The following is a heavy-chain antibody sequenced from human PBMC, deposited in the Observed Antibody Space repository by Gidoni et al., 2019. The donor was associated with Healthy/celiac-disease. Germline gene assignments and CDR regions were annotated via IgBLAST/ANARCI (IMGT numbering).Heavy chain of an antibody. CDR1: GGSLSSSSYY. Sequence: QLQLQESGPGLVKPSETLSLTCTVSGGSLSSSSYYWGWIRQPPGKGLEWIGSIYYSGSTYYNPSLKSRVTISVDTSKNQFSLKLSSVTAADTAVYYCARLRRRELLRSWYYFDYWGQGTLVTVSS. CDR3: ARLRRRELLRSWYYFDY. J-gene: IGHJ4*02. CDR2: IYYSGST. D-gene: IGHD1-26*01. V-gene: IGHV4-39*01.